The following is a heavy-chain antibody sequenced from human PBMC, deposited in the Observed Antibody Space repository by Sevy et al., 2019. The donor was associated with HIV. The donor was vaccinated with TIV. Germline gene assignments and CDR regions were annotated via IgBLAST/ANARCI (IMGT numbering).Heavy chain of an antibody. D-gene: IGHD6-13*01. V-gene: IGHV3-30-3*01. J-gene: IGHJ4*01. CDR2: ISCEGTGT. CDR1: GFAFSSHA. CDR3: ARDGGYSIKWYPLY. Sequence: GGSLRLSCAASGFAFSSHAMHWVRQAPGKGLEWVAVISCEGTGTFYATSVEGGFTISRDNSKSMLSLQINSLRPEDTAVYYCARDGGYSIKWYPLYWGHGTLVTVSS.